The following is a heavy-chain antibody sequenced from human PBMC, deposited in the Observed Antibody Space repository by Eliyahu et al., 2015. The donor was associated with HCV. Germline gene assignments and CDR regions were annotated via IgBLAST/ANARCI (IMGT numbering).Heavy chain of an antibody. CDR3: ARFGVSRGNGTFYYYGMDV. D-gene: IGHD4-23*01. CDR2: TYYRSKWYN. Sequence: QVQLQQSGPGLVKPSQTLSLTCAISGDSVSSNTAXWNWIRQSPSRGLEWLGRTYYRSKWYNDYAVSVKSRITINPDTSKNQFSLQLNSVTPEDTAVYYCARFGVSRGNGTFYYYGMDVWGQGTTVTVSS. CDR1: GDSVSSNTAX. J-gene: IGHJ6*02. V-gene: IGHV6-1*01.